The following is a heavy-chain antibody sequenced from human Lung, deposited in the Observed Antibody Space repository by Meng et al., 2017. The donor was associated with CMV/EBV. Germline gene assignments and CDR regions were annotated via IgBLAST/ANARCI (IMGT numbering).Heavy chain of an antibody. CDR1: GGSISSYY. CDR2: IYYSGST. CDR3: AREEGIGGFDP. J-gene: IGHJ5*02. Sequence: QGQLQGSGPGLVKPSETLSLTCTVSGGSISSYYWSWIRQPPGKGLEWIGYIYYSGSTNYNPSLKSRVTISVDTSKNQFSLKLSSVTAADTAVYYCAREEGIGGFDPWGQGTLVTVSS. D-gene: IGHD3-10*01. V-gene: IGHV4-59*01.